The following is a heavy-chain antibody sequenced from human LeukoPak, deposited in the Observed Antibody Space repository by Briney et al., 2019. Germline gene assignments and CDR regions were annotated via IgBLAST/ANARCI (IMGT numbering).Heavy chain of an antibody. Sequence: GGSLRLSCATSGFTFNNYGMHWVRQAPGKGLEWEAVVSYDGSKKFYADSVKGRFTISGDNSKNTLSLQMNSLRAEDTAVYHCAKELRGYSYGEHWGQGTLVTVSS. CDR2: VSYDGSKK. CDR1: GFTFNNYG. CDR3: AKELRGYSYGEH. D-gene: IGHD5-18*01. V-gene: IGHV3-30*18. J-gene: IGHJ4*02.